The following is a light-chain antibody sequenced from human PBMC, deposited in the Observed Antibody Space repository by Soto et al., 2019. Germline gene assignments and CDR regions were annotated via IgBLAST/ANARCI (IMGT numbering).Light chain of an antibody. V-gene: IGKV3-11*01. CDR1: QSVSSY. CDR2: EAS. J-gene: IGKJ4*01. CDR3: QQRKNWPPLT. Sequence: EIVLTQSPATLSLSPGERATLSCRASQSVSSYFAWYQQKPVHAPRLLIYEASNRATGIPARFSGSGSGTDFTLTIRSLEPADCAVYYCQQRKNWPPLTFGGGTKVEFK.